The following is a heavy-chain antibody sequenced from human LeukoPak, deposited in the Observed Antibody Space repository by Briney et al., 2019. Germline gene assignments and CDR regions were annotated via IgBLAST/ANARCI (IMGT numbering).Heavy chain of an antibody. CDR3: ARVMSGSYSQIGNWFDP. CDR2: IYTSGST. V-gene: IGHV4-4*07. J-gene: IGHJ5*02. D-gene: IGHD1-26*01. Sequence: XETLSLTCTVSGGSISSYYWSWIRQPAGKGLEWIGRIYTSGSTNYNPSLKSRVTMSVDTSKNQFSLKLSSVTAADTAVYYCARVMSGSYSQIGNWFDPWGQGTLVTVSS. CDR1: GGSISSYY.